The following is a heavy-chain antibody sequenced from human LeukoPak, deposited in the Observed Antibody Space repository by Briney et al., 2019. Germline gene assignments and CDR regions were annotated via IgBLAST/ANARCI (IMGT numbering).Heavy chain of an antibody. CDR1: GFTFSSYD. V-gene: IGHV3-13*01. Sequence: GGSRRLSCAASGFTFSSYDLHWVRQATGKGLEWVSAIGTTGDTYYPGSVKGRFTISRENAKNSLYLQMNSLRAEDTAVYYCARGSYYDFWSGYYTPIRYFDYWGQGTLVTVSS. D-gene: IGHD3-3*01. CDR2: IGTTGDT. CDR3: ARGSYYDFWSGYYTPIRYFDY. J-gene: IGHJ4*02.